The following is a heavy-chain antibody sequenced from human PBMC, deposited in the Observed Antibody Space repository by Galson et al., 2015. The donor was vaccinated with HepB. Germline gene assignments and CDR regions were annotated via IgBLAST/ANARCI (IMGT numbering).Heavy chain of an antibody. Sequence: LRLSCAASGFTFSSYAMSWVRQAPGKGLEWVSAISGSGGSTYYADSAKGRFTISRDNSKNTLYLQMNSLRAEDTAVYYCAKGGDFWSGYYDPVEYYYMDVWGKGTTVTVSS. J-gene: IGHJ6*03. CDR2: ISGSGGST. CDR1: GFTFSSYA. D-gene: IGHD3-3*01. V-gene: IGHV3-23*01. CDR3: AKGGDFWSGYYDPVEYYYMDV.